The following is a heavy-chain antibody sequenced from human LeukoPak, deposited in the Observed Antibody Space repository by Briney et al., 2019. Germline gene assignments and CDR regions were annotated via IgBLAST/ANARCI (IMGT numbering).Heavy chain of an antibody. CDR1: GGSISSYY. CDR3: ARGLNQYYFDS. D-gene: IGHD1-14*01. Sequence: SETLSLTCTVSGGSISSYYWSWIRQPPGKGLEWIGYSYYSGSTNYNPSLKRRVTMSLDTSNNHFSLKLTSVTAADTALYYCARGLNQYYFDSWGQGILVTVSS. J-gene: IGHJ4*02. CDR2: SYYSGST. V-gene: IGHV4-59*12.